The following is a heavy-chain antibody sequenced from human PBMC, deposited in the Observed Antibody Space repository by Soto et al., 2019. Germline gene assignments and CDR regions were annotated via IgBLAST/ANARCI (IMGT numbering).Heavy chain of an antibody. J-gene: IGHJ4*02. Sequence: GGSLRLSCAASGFTFSSYAMSWVRQAPGKGLEWVSAISGSGGSTYYADSVKGRFTISRDNSKNTLYLQMNSLRAEDTAVYYCAICKSYYDILTGYFLPYWGQGSLVTVSS. D-gene: IGHD3-9*01. CDR3: AICKSYYDILTGYFLPY. CDR2: ISGSGGST. CDR1: GFTFSSYA. V-gene: IGHV3-23*01.